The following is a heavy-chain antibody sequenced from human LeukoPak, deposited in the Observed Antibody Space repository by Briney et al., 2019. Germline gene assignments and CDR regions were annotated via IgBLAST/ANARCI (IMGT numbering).Heavy chain of an antibody. J-gene: IGHJ2*01. CDR3: ARVAYSNYVGYAYRYFDL. D-gene: IGHD4-11*01. Sequence: MPSETLSLTCAVYGGSFSGYYWSWIRQPPGKGLEWIGEINHSGSTNYNPSLKSRVTISVDTSKNQFSLKLSSVTAADTAVYYCARVAYSNYVGYAYRYFDLWGRGTLVTVPS. CDR2: INHSGST. V-gene: IGHV4-34*01. CDR1: GGSFSGYY.